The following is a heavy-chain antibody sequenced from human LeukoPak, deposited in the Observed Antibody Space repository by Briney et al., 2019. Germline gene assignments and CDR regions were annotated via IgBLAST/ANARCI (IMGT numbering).Heavy chain of an antibody. J-gene: IGHJ4*02. CDR3: ARLWRQWLVRALDY. D-gene: IGHD6-19*01. CDR2: INHSGST. V-gene: IGHV4-39*07. CDR1: GGSISSSSYY. Sequence: KTSETLSLTCTVSGGSISSSSYYWGWIRQPPGKGLEWIGEINHSGSTNYNPSLKSRVTISVDTSKNQFSLKLSSVTAADTAVYYCARLWRQWLVRALDYWGQGTLVTVSS.